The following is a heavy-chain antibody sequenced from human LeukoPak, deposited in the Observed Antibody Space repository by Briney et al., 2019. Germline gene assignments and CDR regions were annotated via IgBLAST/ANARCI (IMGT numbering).Heavy chain of an antibody. CDR1: GDSISSGDYY. J-gene: IGHJ6*02. CDR3: ARAGMQGFWSGYSPYYYYYYGMDV. V-gene: IGHV4-30-4*01. CDR2: IYYSGST. D-gene: IGHD3-3*01. Sequence: SQTLSLTCTVSGDSISSGDYYWSWIRQPPGKGLEWIGYIYYSGSTYYNPSLKSPVTISVDTSKNQFSLKLSSVTAADTAVYYCARAGMQGFWSGYSPYYYYYYGMDVWGQGTTVTVSS.